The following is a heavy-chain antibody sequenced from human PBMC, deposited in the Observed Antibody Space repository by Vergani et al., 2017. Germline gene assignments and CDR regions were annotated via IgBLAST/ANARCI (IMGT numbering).Heavy chain of an antibody. CDR1: GYSIRNGYY. CDR2: IYHIGST. CDR3: TRQPQEGASGHPSVPT. V-gene: IGHV4-38-2*01. D-gene: IGHD5-12*01. Sequence: QVQLQESGPGLVEPSETLSLTCAVSGYSIRNGYYWGWIRQPPGKGLEWIGSIYHIGSTHYNPSLKSRVTISVDTSKNDFSLKVTSVTAADTAVHYCTRQPQEGASGHPSVPTWGQGISVIVSS. J-gene: IGHJ4*02.